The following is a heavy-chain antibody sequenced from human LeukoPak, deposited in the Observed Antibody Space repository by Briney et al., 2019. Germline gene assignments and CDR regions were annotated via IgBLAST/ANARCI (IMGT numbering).Heavy chain of an antibody. CDR3: ATYDSSGYYYIGTDYYFDY. Sequence: SQTLSLTCAVSGGSISRGGYSWSWIRQPPGKGLEWIGYFYYSGSTYYNPSLKSRVTISVDTSKNQSSLKLSSVTAADTAVYYCATYDSSGYYYIGTDYYFDYWGQGTLVTVSS. V-gene: IGHV4-30-4*07. CDR1: GGSISRGGYS. CDR2: FYYSGST. D-gene: IGHD3-22*01. J-gene: IGHJ4*02.